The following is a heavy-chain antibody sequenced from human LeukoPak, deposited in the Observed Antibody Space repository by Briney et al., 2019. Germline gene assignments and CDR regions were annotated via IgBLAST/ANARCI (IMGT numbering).Heavy chain of an antibody. Sequence: QAGVSLRLSCAASSFCLSSYAMTWVRQAPGQGLEWVSGISAGGTRYDADSVRGRFTLVRDSRKTALYLHMSSLRAEETALYSCAKGGGLAMEYFQHWGQGTLVTVSS. J-gene: IGHJ1*01. CDR3: AKGGGLAMEYFQH. V-gene: IGHV3-23*01. D-gene: IGHD6-19*01. CDR2: ISAGGTR. CDR1: SFCLSSYA.